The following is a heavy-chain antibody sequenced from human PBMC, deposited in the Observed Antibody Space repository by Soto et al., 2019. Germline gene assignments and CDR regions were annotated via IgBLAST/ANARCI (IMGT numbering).Heavy chain of an antibody. CDR2: ISYDGSNK. V-gene: IGHV3-30*18. CDR1: GFTFSSYG. J-gene: IGHJ4*02. Sequence: PGGSLRLSCAAPGFTFSSYGMHWVRQAPGKGLEWVAVISYDGSNKYYADSVKGRFTISRDNSKNTLYLQMNSLRVEDTAVYYCAKDRLAGNFDYWGQGTQVTVSS. CDR3: AKDRLAGNFDY.